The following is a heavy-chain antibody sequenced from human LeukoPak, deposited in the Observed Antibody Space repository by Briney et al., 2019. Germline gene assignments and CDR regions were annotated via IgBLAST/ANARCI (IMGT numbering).Heavy chain of an antibody. CDR3: AHSTMVRAHAGHWFDP. V-gene: IGHV2-5*02. CDR1: GFSLSTSGVG. J-gene: IGHJ5*02. CDR2: IYWDDDK. Sequence: ESGPTLVKPTQTLTLTCTFSGFSLSTSGVGVGWIRQPPGKALEWLALIYWDDDKRYSPSLKSRLIITKDTSKNQVVLTMTNMDPVDTATYYCAHSTMVRAHAGHWFDPWGQGTLVTVSS. D-gene: IGHD3-10*01.